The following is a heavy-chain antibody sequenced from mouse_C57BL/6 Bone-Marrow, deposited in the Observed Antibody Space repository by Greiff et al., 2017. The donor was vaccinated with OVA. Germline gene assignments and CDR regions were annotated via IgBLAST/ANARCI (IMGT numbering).Heavy chain of an antibody. J-gene: IGHJ4*01. CDR2: INPNNGGT. CDR1: GYTFTDYN. V-gene: IGHV1-18*01. CDR3: ARNPRHYAMDY. Sequence: EVQLQQSGPELVKPGASVKIPCKASGYTFTDYNMDWVKQSHGKSLEWIGDINPNNGGTIYNQKFKGKATLTVDKSSSTAYMELRSLTSEDTAVYYCARNPRHYAMDYWGQGTSVTVSS.